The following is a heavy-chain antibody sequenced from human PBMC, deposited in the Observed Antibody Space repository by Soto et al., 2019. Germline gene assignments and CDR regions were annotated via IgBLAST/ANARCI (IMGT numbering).Heavy chain of an antibody. CDR1: GFTFSSYA. CDR3: ARELTYDFWSGYSNGNWFDP. D-gene: IGHD3-3*01. Sequence: GGSLRLSCAASGFTFSSYAMHWVRQAPGKVLEWVAVISYDGSNKYYADSVKGRFTISRDNSKNTLYLQMNSLRAEDTAVYYCARELTYDFWSGYSNGNWFDPWGQGTLATVSS. J-gene: IGHJ5*02. CDR2: ISYDGSNK. V-gene: IGHV3-30-3*01.